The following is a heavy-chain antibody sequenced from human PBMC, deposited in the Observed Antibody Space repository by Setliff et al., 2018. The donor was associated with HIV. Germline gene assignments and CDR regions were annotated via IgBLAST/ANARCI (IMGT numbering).Heavy chain of an antibody. CDR2: VYSTGSI. Sequence: SETLSLTCTVSGGSMSRFYWTWIRQPPGKGLEWIGFVYSTGSINYSPSFRGRLTISLDTSENQFSLHLTSVSAADTAVYYCARAEGDAYNSLPYFDSWGPGALVTVSS. CDR1: GGSMSRFY. D-gene: IGHD1-1*01. J-gene: IGHJ4*02. V-gene: IGHV4-59*01. CDR3: ARAEGDAYNSLPYFDS.